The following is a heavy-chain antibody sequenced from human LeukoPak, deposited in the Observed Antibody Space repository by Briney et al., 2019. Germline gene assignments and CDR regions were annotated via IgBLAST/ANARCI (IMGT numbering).Heavy chain of an antibody. CDR2: IYYSGST. CDR1: GGSISSYY. V-gene: IGHV4-59*01. J-gene: IGHJ4*02. Sequence: SETLSLTCTVSGGSISSYYWSWIRQPPGKGPEWIGYIYYSGSTNYNPSLKSRVTISVDTSKNQFSLRLSSVTAADTAVYYCARGSGVSSDYWGQGTLVTVSS. CDR3: ARGSGVSSDY. D-gene: IGHD3-10*01.